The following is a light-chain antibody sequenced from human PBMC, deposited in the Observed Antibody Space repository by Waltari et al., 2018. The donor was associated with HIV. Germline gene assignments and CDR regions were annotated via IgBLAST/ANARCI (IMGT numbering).Light chain of an antibody. CDR1: QSVTSSS. Sequence: EIVLTQSPGTLSLSPGESAPLSCRASQSVTSSSLAWYQQKPGQAPRLLIYGASSRATGIPDRFSGSGSGTDFILTISRLEPEDFAVYYCQHSGSSSFTFGPGTKVDIK. V-gene: IGKV3-20*01. J-gene: IGKJ3*01. CDR3: QHSGSSSFT. CDR2: GAS.